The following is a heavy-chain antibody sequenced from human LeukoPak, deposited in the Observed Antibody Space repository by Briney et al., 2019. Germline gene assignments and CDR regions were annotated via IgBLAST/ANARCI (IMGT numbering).Heavy chain of an antibody. CDR3: AASPLRFLEWXNAFDI. Sequence: PSETLSLTCTVSGGPISSYYWSWIRQPPGKGLEWIGYIYYSGSTNYNPSLKSRVTISVDTSKNQFSLKLSSVTAADTAVYYCAASPLRFLEWXNAFDIWGQGTMVTVSS. D-gene: IGHD3-3*01. J-gene: IGHJ3*02. CDR2: IYYSGST. V-gene: IGHV4-59*08. CDR1: GGPISSYY.